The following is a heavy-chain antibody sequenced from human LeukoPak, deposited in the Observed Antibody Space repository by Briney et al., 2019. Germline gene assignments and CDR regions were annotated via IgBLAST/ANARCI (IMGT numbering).Heavy chain of an antibody. D-gene: IGHD5-18*01. CDR1: GFTFSTYG. J-gene: IGHJ4*02. CDR3: ARALSAMVPDY. V-gene: IGHV3-33*01. CDR2: IRYDGSNK. Sequence: PGGSLRLSCAASGFTFSTYGMHWVRQAPGEGPEWVAVIRYDGSNKNYGDSVKGRFTISRDNSKNTLYLQMNSLRAEDTAVYYCARALSAMVPDYWGQGTLLTVSS.